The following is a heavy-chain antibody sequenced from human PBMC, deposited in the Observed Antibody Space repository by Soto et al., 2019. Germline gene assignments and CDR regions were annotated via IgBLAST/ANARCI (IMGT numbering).Heavy chain of an antibody. CDR1: GGSISSYY. CDR2: IYYSGST. CDR3: ARHRSSHPRGVIHYYMDV. V-gene: IGHV4-59*08. J-gene: IGHJ6*03. Sequence: SETLSLTCTVSGGSISSYYWSWIRQPPGKGLEWIGYIYYSGSTNYNPSLKSRVTISVDTSKNQFSLKLSSVTAADTAVYYCARHRSSHPRGVIHYYMDVWGKGTTVTVSS. D-gene: IGHD3-10*01.